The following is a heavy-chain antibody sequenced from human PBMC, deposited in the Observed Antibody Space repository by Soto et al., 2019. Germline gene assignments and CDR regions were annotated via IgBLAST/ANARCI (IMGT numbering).Heavy chain of an antibody. CDR3: APALTTDLI. CDR1: GGTISSYA. Sequence: QVQLVQPGAEVKKPGSSVRVSCKASGGTISSYAINWVRKAPGQGLVWMGGILPLFGAPKYAHKLQGRVTITAEDSTHSAFVGLSSLTSQVTFRYYCAPALTTDLIWGQRTVVTVSS. J-gene: IGHJ3*02. D-gene: IGHD4-17*01. V-gene: IGHV1-69*01. CDR2: ILPLFGAP.